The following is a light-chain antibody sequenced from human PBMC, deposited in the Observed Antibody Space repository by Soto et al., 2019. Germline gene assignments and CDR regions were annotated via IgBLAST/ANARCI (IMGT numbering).Light chain of an antibody. V-gene: IGKV1-5*03. CDR2: KTS. J-gene: IGKJ1*01. CDR3: QHCKSYSGA. Sequence: DIQMTQYPSALSRSVGDRVTITCRASQTVSSWLAWYQHKPGKAPKLLIYKTSTLKSGIPARFSGSGSGTEFTLTISDLQPDDFATYYCQHCKSYSGAFGQGTKVDIK. CDR1: QTVSSW.